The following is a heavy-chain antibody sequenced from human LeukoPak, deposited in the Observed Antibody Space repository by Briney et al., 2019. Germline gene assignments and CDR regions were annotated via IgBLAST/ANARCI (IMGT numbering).Heavy chain of an antibody. V-gene: IGHV3-23*01. CDR2: ISGSGGST. D-gene: IGHD4-11*01. CDR1: GFTFSSYA. CDR3: ASDYSHYYYYYGMDV. J-gene: IGHJ6*02. Sequence: PGGSLRLSCAASGFTFSSYAMSWVRQAPGKGLEWVSAISGSGGSTYYVDSVKGRFTISRDNSKNTLYLQMNSLRAEDTAVYYCASDYSHYYYYYGMDVWGQGTTVTVSS.